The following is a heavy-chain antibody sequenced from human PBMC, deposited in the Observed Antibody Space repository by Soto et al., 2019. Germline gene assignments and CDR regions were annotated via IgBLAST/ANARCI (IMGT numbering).Heavy chain of an antibody. CDR1: GYSFTSFG. J-gene: IGHJ5*02. D-gene: IGHD6-6*01. V-gene: IGHV1-18*04. CDR2: ISGYNGNT. Sequence: GASVKVSCKASGYSFTSFGITWVRQAPGQGLEWMGWISGYNGNTNYAQKFQGRLTMTTDTSTTTAYMDLTSLRSDDTAIYFCARDSNSSPIWLDPWGQGTLVTVSS. CDR3: ARDSNSSPIWLDP.